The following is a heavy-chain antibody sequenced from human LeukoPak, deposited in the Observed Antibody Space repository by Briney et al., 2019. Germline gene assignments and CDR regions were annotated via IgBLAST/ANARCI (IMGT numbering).Heavy chain of an antibody. CDR1: GFTVSSYA. CDR2: ISDSGGST. D-gene: IGHD2-15*01. Sequence: PGGSLRLSCAASGFTVSSYAMSWVGQAQGKGLEWVSLISDSGGSTYYADSVKGRFTISRDNSKNTLYLQMNSLRADDTAVYYCAKETRYCRDGSCYSAPFDYWGQGTLVTASS. CDR3: AKETRYCRDGSCYSAPFDY. V-gene: IGHV3-23*01. J-gene: IGHJ4*02.